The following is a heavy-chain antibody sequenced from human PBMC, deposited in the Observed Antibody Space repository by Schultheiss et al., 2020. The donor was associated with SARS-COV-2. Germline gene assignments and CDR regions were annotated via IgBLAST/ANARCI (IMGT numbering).Heavy chain of an antibody. CDR3: AGALTTMGNDAFDI. D-gene: IGHD4-23*01. V-gene: IGHV4-31*03. Sequence: LRLSCTVSGGSISSGGYYWSWIRQHPGKGLEWIGYIYYSGSTNYNPSLKSRVTISVDTSKNQFSLKLSSVTAADTAVYYCAGALTTMGNDAFDIWGQGTMVTVSS. CDR1: GGSISSGGYY. CDR2: IYYSGST. J-gene: IGHJ3*02.